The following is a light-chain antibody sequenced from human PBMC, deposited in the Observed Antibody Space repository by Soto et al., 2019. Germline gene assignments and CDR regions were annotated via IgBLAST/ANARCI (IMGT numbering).Light chain of an antibody. J-gene: IGLJ2*01. V-gene: IGLV1-51*01. Sequence: QSVLTQPPSVSAAQGQTVTISCSGSSSNIGNNYVFWDQQLPGTAPKLLIYDNDKRPSGIPDRFSGSKSGTSATLGITGLQTGDEADYYCATWDRSLSVGVFGGGTKLTVL. CDR3: ATWDRSLSVGV. CDR2: DND. CDR1: SSNIGNNY.